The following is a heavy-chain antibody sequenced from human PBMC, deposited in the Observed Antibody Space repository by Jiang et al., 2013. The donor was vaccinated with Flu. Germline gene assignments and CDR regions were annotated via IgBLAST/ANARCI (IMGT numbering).Heavy chain of an antibody. D-gene: IGHD3-22*01. J-gene: IGHJ1*01. CDR3: ARGQNYFDSSGYFGP. CDR1: GGSISDYY. V-gene: IGHV4-4*07. Sequence: SGGSISDYYWTWSRQSVGKGLEWIGRVYADGTTNFNPSLKSRVRMFVDRSDNQLSLELTSLTAADTATYYCARGQNYFDSSGYFGPWGQGILVTVSS. CDR2: VYADGTT.